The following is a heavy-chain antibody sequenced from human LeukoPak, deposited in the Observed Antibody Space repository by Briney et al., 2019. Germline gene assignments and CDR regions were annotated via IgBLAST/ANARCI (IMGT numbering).Heavy chain of an antibody. CDR3: AKGPEDVYCSSTSCYRNWFDP. V-gene: IGHV3-30*02. CDR1: GFTFSSYG. D-gene: IGHD2-2*01. CDR2: IRYDGSNK. J-gene: IGHJ5*02. Sequence: PGGSLRLSCAASGFTFSSYGMHWVRQAPGKGLEWVAFIRYDGSNKYYADSVKGRFTIFRDNSKNTLYLQMNSLRAEDTAVYYCAKGPEDVYCSSTSCYRNWFDPWGQGTLVTVSS.